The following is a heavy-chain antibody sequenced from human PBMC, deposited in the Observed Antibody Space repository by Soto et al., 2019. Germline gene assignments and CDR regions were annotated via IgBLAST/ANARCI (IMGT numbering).Heavy chain of an antibody. Sequence: SETLSLTCAVYGGSFSGYYWSWIRQPPGKGLEWIGEINHSGSTNYNPSLKSRVTISVDTSKNQFSLKLTSVTAADTAVYYCARGPMNGHGYWGQGT. V-gene: IGHV4-34*01. J-gene: IGHJ4*02. D-gene: IGHD1-1*01. CDR2: INHSGST. CDR3: ARGPMNGHGY. CDR1: GGSFSGYY.